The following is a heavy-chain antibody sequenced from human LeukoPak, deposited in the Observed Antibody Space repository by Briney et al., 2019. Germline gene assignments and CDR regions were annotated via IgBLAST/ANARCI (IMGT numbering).Heavy chain of an antibody. D-gene: IGHD1-7*01. CDR3: ARVAGTGTIDY. Sequence: SETLSLTCTVSGGSISSGDYYWSWIRQPPGKGLEWIGYIYYSGSTYYNPSLKSRVTISVDTSKNQFSLKLSSVTAADTAVYYGARVAGTGTIDYGGQEPLVPVSS. J-gene: IGHJ4*02. CDR2: IYYSGST. CDR1: GGSISSGDYY. V-gene: IGHV4-30-4*01.